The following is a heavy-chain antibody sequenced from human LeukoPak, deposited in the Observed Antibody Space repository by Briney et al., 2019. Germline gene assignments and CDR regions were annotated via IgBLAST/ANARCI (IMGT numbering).Heavy chain of an antibody. CDR3: ARAPPRVRSCYYGY. Sequence: ASVKVSCKASGYTFTSHAISWVRQAPGQGPEWIGWITVYNGNTIYAQKLQGRVTMTRDMSTSTVYMELSSLRSEDTAVYYCARAPPRVRSCYYGYWGQGTLVTVSS. D-gene: IGHD2-15*01. J-gene: IGHJ4*02. CDR1: GYTFTSHA. CDR2: ITVYNGNT. V-gene: IGHV1-18*01.